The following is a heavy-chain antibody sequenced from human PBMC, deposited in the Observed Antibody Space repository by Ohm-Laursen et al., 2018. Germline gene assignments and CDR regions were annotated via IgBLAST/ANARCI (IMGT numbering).Heavy chain of an antibody. CDR3: ARDKITYCTSTSCDYFGMDV. D-gene: IGHD2-2*01. CDR1: GYTFTNFY. CDR2: INPSGGRT. V-gene: IGHV1-46*01. Sequence: SSVKVSCKASGYTFTNFYVHWVRQAPGQGLEWMGIINPSGGRTDNAQKFQGRVTMTRDTSTSTVYMELSSLTSEDTAVYYCARDKITYCTSTSCDYFGMDVWGQGTTVTVSS. J-gene: IGHJ6*02.